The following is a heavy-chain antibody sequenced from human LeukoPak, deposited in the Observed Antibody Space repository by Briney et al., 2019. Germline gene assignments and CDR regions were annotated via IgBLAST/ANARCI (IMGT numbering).Heavy chain of an antibody. CDR3: VRDNDWAFDY. CDR1: GFTLRSYS. J-gene: IGHJ4*02. Sequence: GGSLRLSCTASGFTLRSYSMNWVRQAAGKGLEWVSHISPRSDIISYADSVKGRFTISRDNAKNSLYLQMNSLRAEDMAVYYCVRDNDWAFDYWGQGTLVPVSS. CDR2: ISPRSDII. V-gene: IGHV3-48*01. D-gene: IGHD3-9*01.